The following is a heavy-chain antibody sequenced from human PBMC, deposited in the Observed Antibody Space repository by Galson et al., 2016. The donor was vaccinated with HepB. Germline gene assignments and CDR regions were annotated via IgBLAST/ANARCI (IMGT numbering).Heavy chain of an antibody. CDR3: ARAEPATAIPFDL. V-gene: IGHV4-39*07. J-gene: IGHJ4*02. CDR2: IYYSGST. Sequence: SETLSLTCTVSGGSISRTSYYWGWIRQPPGKGLEWIVSIYYSGSTYYNLSLKSRVTISVDTSKNQFSLKLSSVTAADTAIYYCARAEPATAIPFDLWGQGTLVTVSS. CDR1: GGSISRTSYY. D-gene: IGHD2-2*02.